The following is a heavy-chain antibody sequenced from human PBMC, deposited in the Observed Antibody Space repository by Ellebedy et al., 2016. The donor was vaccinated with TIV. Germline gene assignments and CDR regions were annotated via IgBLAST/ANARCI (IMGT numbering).Heavy chain of an antibody. D-gene: IGHD2-15*01. CDR3: ARDPGSEYGMDV. J-gene: IGHJ6*02. V-gene: IGHV3-20*04. Sequence: GESLKISCAASGFTFSNSGMNWVRQAPGKGLEWVSKINWNGGSSRYADSVKGRFTISRDNAKNSLSLQMNSLSAGDTALYYCARDPGSEYGMDVWGQGTSVTVSS. CDR1: GFTFSNSG. CDR2: INWNGGSS.